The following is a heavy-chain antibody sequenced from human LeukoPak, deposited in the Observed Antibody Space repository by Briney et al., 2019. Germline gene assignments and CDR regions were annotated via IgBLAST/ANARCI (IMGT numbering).Heavy chain of an antibody. D-gene: IGHD3-22*01. J-gene: IGHJ3*02. CDR3: ALSRGGYYDSRSPYWAFDI. CDR1: VGSISSYY. Sequence: PETLSLTCTLPVGSISSYYSSWTRQLPGKGLEWIGYTYNSGSTSYNPSLKSRVTMSGDTSKNQFSLRLSSVTAADTVVYYCALSRGGYYDSRSPYWAFDIWGQGTMVTVSS. V-gene: IGHV4-59*01. CDR2: TYNSGST.